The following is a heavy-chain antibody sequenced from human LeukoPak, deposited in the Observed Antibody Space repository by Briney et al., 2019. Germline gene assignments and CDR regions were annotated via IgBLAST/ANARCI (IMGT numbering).Heavy chain of an antibody. CDR3: ARDRSLGIAVAGDGRGNWFDP. Sequence: ASVTVSCKASGYTFTSYGISWVRQAPGQGLEWMGGIIPIFGTANYAQKFQGRVTITADESTSTAYMELSSLRSEDTAVYYCARDRSLGIAVAGDGRGNWFDPWGQGTLVTVSS. D-gene: IGHD6-19*01. CDR2: IIPIFGTA. V-gene: IGHV1-69*13. CDR1: GYTFTSYG. J-gene: IGHJ5*02.